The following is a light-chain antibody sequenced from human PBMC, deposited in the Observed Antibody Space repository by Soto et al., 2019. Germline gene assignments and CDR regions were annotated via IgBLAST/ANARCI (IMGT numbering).Light chain of an antibody. CDR1: QSIGRH. J-gene: IGKJ2*01. CDR2: AAS. CDR3: QQSYSTPYT. V-gene: IGKV1-39*01. Sequence: DIQMTQSPSSLSASVGDRVTITCRASQSIGRHLNWYQQKTGKAPKLLIYAASTLQSGVPSSFSGSGSGTDFTLTISSLQPEDFATYYCQQSYSTPYTFGQGTKLEI.